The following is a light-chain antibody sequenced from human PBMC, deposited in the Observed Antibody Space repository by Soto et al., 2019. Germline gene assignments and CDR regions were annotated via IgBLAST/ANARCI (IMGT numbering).Light chain of an antibody. V-gene: IGKV3-20*01. CDR2: GAS. Sequence: EIVLTQSPATLSLSPGERATLSCRASQSVSSNLAWYQQKPGQAPRLLIYGASSRATGIPDRFSGSGSGTDFTLTISRLEPEDFAVYYCHQYDSWTFGQGTKVDIK. CDR3: HQYDSWT. J-gene: IGKJ1*01. CDR1: QSVSSN.